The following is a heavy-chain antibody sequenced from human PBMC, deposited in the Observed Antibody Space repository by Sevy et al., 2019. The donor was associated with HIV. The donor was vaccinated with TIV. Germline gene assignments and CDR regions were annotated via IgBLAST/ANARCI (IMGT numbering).Heavy chain of an antibody. CDR2: ISGSGVST. CDR3: AKDVRYDSSGYFDY. D-gene: IGHD3-22*01. CDR1: RFTLRSYA. V-gene: IGHV3-23*01. Sequence: GGSLRLSCAASRFTLRSYAMSWVRQALGKGLEWVSAISGSGVSTYYADSVKGRFTISRDNSKNTLYLQMNSLRAEDTAVYYCAKDVRYDSSGYFDYWGQGILVTVSS. J-gene: IGHJ4*02.